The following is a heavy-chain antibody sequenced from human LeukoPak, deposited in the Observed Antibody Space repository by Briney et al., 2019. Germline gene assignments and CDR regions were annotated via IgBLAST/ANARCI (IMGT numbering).Heavy chain of an antibody. J-gene: IGHJ3*02. CDR1: GYTFTSYG. V-gene: IGHV1-18*01. CDR3: AMTTHGYSSGWYDAFDI. CDR2: ISAYNGNT. D-gene: IGHD6-19*01. Sequence: ASVKVSCKASGYTFTSYGISWVRQAPGQGLEWMGWISAYNGNTNYAQKLQGRVTMTTDTSTSTAYMELRSLRSDDTAVYYCAMTTHGYSSGWYDAFDIWGQGTMVTVSS.